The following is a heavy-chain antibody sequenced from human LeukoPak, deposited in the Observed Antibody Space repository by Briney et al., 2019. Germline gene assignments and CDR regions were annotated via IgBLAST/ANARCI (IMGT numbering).Heavy chain of an antibody. CDR3: TRDGDFWSGYYTPYCDY. V-gene: IGHV3-49*04. D-gene: IGHD3-3*01. CDR1: GFTFGDYA. CDR2: IRSKAYGGTT. J-gene: IGHJ4*02. Sequence: GGSLRLSCRASGFTFGDYAMSWVPQAPGKGLEWVGFIRSKAYGGTTEYAASVKGRFTISRDDSKSIAYLQMNSLKTEDTAVYYCTRDGDFWSGYYTPYCDYWGQGTLVTVSS.